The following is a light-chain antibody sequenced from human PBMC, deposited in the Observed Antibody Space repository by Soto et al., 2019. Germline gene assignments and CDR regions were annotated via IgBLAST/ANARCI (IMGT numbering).Light chain of an antibody. J-gene: IGLJ2*01. CDR1: SSNIGAGYD. V-gene: IGLV1-40*01. CDR2: GNN. CDR3: QSYDSTLSAAV. Sequence: QSVLTQPPSVSGAPGQRVTISCTGSSSNIGAGYDVHWYQQLPGTAPKLLIYGNNNRPSGVPDRFSGSKFGTSASLAITGLQAEDEADFYCQSYDSTLSAAVFGGGTKLTVL.